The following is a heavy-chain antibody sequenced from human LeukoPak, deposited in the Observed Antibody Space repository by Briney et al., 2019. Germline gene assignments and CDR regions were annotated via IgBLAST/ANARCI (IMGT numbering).Heavy chain of an antibody. V-gene: IGHV3-74*01. D-gene: IGHD3-22*01. CDR1: GFTFSSYW. CDR2: INSDGSTT. CDR3: ARNYYDSSGQTDYGMDV. Sequence: GGSLRLSCAASGFTFSSYWMHWARQAPGKGLVWVSRINSDGSTTNNADSVKGRFTVSRDNAKNTLFLQMNGLRAEDTAVYYCARNYYDSSGQTDYGMDVWGQGTTVTVSS. J-gene: IGHJ6*02.